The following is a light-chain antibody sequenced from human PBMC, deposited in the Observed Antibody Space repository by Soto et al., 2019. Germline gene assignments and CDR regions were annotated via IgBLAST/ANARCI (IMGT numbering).Light chain of an antibody. V-gene: IGKV3-15*01. CDR2: RTS. CDR1: RSVSVN. Sequence: EIVMTQSPATLSVSPGERVTLSCKASRSVSVNLAWYQQKPGQAPRLLIYRTSTRATDVPDRFSGTGSGPDFTLTISGVQSEDFAVYFCQQYNNWPPYTFGPGTKLEIK. J-gene: IGKJ2*01. CDR3: QQYNNWPPYT.